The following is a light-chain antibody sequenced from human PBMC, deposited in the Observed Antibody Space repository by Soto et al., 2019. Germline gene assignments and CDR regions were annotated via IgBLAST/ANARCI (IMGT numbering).Light chain of an antibody. J-gene: IGKJ1*01. CDR3: QQYNTSSWP. Sequence: DIPITQSPSTLPASQGDRVTXTCRASHTISTWLAWYQQKRGKAPKLLIYEASTLKSGVPSRFSGSGSRTEFTLTISSLQPDDFATYYCQQYNTSSWPFGQGTKVDIK. CDR2: EAS. V-gene: IGKV1-5*03. CDR1: HTISTW.